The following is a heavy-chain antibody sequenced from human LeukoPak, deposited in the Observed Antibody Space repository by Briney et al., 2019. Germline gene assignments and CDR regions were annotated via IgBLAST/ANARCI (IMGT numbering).Heavy chain of an antibody. CDR1: GYTFTGYY. V-gene: IGHV1-2*02. D-gene: IGHD3-10*01. CDR3: ARGIWFGELLYGDNWFDP. Sequence: ASVKVSCKASGYTFTGYYMHWVRQAPGQGLEWMGWINPNSDGTNYAQKFQGRVTMTRDTSISTAYMELSRLRSDDTAVYYCARGIWFGELLYGDNWFDPWGQGTLVTVSS. CDR2: INPNSDGT. J-gene: IGHJ5*02.